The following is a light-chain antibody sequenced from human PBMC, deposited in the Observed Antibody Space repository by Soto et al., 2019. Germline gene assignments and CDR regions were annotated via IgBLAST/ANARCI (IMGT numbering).Light chain of an antibody. CDR2: EVT. CDR3: ISYTSSTTFVL. Sequence: QSALTQPPSVSGSPGQSVTISCTGTSNDVGYYDRVSWYQQPPGTAPKLIIYEVTNRPSGVPGRFSGSKSGNTASLTISGLQPEDEADYYCISYTSSTTFVLFGGGTKLTVL. CDR1: SNDVGYYDR. J-gene: IGLJ2*01. V-gene: IGLV2-18*02.